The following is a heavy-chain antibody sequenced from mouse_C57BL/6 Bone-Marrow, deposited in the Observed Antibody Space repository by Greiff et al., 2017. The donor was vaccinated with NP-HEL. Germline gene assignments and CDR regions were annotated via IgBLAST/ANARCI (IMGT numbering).Heavy chain of an antibody. Sequence: EVQGVESGGDLVKPGGSLKLSCAASGFTFSSYGMSWVRQTPDKRLEWVATISSGGSYTYYPDSVKGRFTISRDNAKNTLYLQMSSLKSEDTAMYYCARQMITTRYFDVWGTGTTVTVSS. J-gene: IGHJ1*03. CDR3: ARQMITTRYFDV. CDR1: GFTFSSYG. V-gene: IGHV5-6*01. D-gene: IGHD2-4*01. CDR2: ISSGGSYT.